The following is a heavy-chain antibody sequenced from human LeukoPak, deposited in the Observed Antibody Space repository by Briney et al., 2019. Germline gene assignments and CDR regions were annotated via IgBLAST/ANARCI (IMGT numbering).Heavy chain of an antibody. CDR3: TRGASGYGNFDY. Sequence: GGSLRLSCAASGFSVGGYWMHWVRQGPGMGLVWVSRINSDGSSISYADSVKGRFSISRDNAKNTLYPQMNSLRAEDTAVYYCTRGASGYGNFDYWGQGTLVTVSS. D-gene: IGHD5-12*01. J-gene: IGHJ4*02. CDR1: GFSVGGYW. V-gene: IGHV3-74*01. CDR2: INSDGSSI.